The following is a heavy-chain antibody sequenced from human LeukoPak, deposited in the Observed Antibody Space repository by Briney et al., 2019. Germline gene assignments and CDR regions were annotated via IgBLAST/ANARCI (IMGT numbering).Heavy chain of an antibody. CDR3: ARDVTTVTTAHIKRFDP. V-gene: IGHV4-4*07. D-gene: IGHD4-17*01. CDR2: IYTSGST. J-gene: IGHJ5*02. CDR1: GGSISNYY. Sequence: SETLSLTCTVSGGSISNYYWIWIRQPAGKGLEWIGRIYTSGSTNYNPSLKSRVTMSVDTSKNQFSLKLSSVTAADTAVYYCARDVTTVTTAHIKRFDPWGQGTLVTVSS.